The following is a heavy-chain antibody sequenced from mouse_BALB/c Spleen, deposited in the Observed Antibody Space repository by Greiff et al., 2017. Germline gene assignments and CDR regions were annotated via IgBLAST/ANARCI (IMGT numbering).Heavy chain of an antibody. CDR3: ARSGGYDGYYFAY. CDR1: GYSITSDYA. V-gene: IGHV3-2*02. J-gene: IGHJ3*01. Sequence: EVMLVESGPGLVKPSQSLSLTCTVTGYSITSDYAWNWIRQFPGNKLEWMGYISYSGSTSYNPSLKSRISITRDTSKNQFFLQLNSVTTEDTATYYCARSGGYDGYYFAYWGQGTLVTVSA. D-gene: IGHD2-3*01. CDR2: ISYSGST.